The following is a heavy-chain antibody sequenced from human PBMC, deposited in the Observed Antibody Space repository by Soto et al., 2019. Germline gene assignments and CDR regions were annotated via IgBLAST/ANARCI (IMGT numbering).Heavy chain of an antibody. D-gene: IGHD6-13*01. V-gene: IGHV4-34*01. Sequence: PSETLSPTCAVYGGSFSGYYWSWIRQPPGKGLEWIGEINHSGSTNYNPSLKSRVTISVDTSKNQFSLKLSSVTAADTAVYYCARGLLSSWYQGNWFDPWGQGTLVTVSS. CDR3: ARGLLSSWYQGNWFDP. CDR2: INHSGST. J-gene: IGHJ5*02. CDR1: GGSFSGYY.